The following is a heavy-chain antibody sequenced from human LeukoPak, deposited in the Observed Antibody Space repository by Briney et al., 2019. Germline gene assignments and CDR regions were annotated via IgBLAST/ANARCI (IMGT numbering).Heavy chain of an antibody. CDR2: IIPIIGTA. CDR1: GGTFSSYA. V-gene: IGHV1-69*13. Sequence: SVKVSCKASGGTFSSYAISWVRQAPGQGLEWMGGIIPIIGTANYAQKFQGRVTITADESTSTAYMELSSLRSEDTAVYYCARGADYGDYLDYWGQGTLVTVSS. J-gene: IGHJ4*02. D-gene: IGHD4-17*01. CDR3: ARGADYGDYLDY.